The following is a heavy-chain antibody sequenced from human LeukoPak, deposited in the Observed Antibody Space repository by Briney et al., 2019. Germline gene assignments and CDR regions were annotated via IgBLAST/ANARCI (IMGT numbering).Heavy chain of an antibody. V-gene: IGHV3-64*01. D-gene: IGHD1-26*01. J-gene: IGHJ4*02. Sequence: GGSLRLSCVASGFTFSSYAMRWVRQAPGKGLEYVSAISNNGGSTYYANSVKGRFTISRDNSKNTLSLQMGSLRAEDKAVYYCARGDSGSHLDHWGQGSLVTVSS. CDR3: ARGDSGSHLDH. CDR1: GFTFSSYA. CDR2: ISNNGGST.